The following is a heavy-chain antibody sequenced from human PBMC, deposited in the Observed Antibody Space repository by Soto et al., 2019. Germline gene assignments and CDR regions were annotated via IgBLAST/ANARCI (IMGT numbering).Heavy chain of an antibody. CDR2: IYYSGST. V-gene: IGHV4-59*01. CDR1: GGSISSYY. Sequence: QVQLQESGPGLVKPSETLSLTCTVSGGSISSYYLSWIRQPPGKGLEWIGYIYYSGSTNYNPSLKSRVTISVDTSKNQFSLKLSSVTAADTAVYYCAGVWGGAFDIWGQGTMVTVSS. CDR3: AGVWGGAFDI. J-gene: IGHJ3*02. D-gene: IGHD3-10*01.